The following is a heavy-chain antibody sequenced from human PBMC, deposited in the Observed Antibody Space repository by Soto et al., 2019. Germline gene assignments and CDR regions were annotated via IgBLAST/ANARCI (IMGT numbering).Heavy chain of an antibody. D-gene: IGHD6-13*01. J-gene: IGHJ5*02. CDR3: ARVVGSWYRNWFDP. Sequence: SVKVSCKASGGTFSSYASSWVRQAPGQGLEWMGGIIPIFGTANYAQKFQGRVTITADESTSTAYMELSSLRSEDTAVYYCARVVGSWYRNWFDPWGQGTLVTVSS. V-gene: IGHV1-69*13. CDR2: IIPIFGTA. CDR1: GGTFSSYA.